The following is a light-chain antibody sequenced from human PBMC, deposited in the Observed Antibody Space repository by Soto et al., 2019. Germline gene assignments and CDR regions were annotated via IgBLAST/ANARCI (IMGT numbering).Light chain of an antibody. J-gene: IGKJ5*01. CDR3: QQVNSYPLT. V-gene: IGKV1-9*01. CDR1: QSISSY. Sequence: IQMTPSPSSLSASVLDRVTVTCRASQSISSYLNWYQQKPGKPPKLLIYGASTLQSGVPSRFRGGASGTEFTITITSLQPEDFATYYCQQVNSYPLTFGQGTRLEIK. CDR2: GAS.